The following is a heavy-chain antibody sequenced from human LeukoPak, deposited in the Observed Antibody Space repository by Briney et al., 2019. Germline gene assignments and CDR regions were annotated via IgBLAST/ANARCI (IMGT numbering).Heavy chain of an antibody. V-gene: IGHV3-30-3*02. CDR3: AKDLGGYSSSVRGASH. CDR2: ISYDGSNK. CDR1: GFTFSSYA. D-gene: IGHD6-6*01. J-gene: IGHJ4*02. Sequence: GRSLRLSCAASGFTFSSYAMHWVRQAPGKGLEWVAVISYDGSNKYYADSVKGRFTISRDNSKNTVYLQMNSLRAEDTAVYYCAKDLGGYSSSVRGASHWGQGTLVTVSS.